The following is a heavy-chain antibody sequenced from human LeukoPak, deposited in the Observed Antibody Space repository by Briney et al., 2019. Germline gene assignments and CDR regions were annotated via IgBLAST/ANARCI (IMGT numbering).Heavy chain of an antibody. V-gene: IGHV4-39*01. CDR3: ARQTGSGLFILP. CDR1: GVSISSINSY. J-gene: IGHJ4*02. CDR2: IYYSGNT. Sequence: PSETLSLTCTVSGVSISSINSYWGWIRQPPGKGLEWIGSIYYSGNTYYNASLESQVSISIDTSKNQFSLRLTSVTAADTAVYYCARQTGSGLFILPGGQGTLVTVSS. D-gene: IGHD3/OR15-3a*01.